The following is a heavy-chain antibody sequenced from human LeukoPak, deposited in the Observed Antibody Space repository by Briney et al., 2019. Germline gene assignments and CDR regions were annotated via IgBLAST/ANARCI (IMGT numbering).Heavy chain of an antibody. CDR1: GFTFSAYA. J-gene: IGHJ4*02. CDR3: ARGARDSSGSYSLYYFDY. D-gene: IGHD3-22*01. CDR2: IYDSGST. Sequence: PGGSLRLSCAASGFTFSAYAMSWVRQAPGKGLEWIGSIYDSGSTYYNPSLKSRVTISVDTSKNQFSLKLSSVTAADTAVYYCARGARDSSGSYSLYYFDYWGQGTLVTVSS. V-gene: IGHV4-38-2*01.